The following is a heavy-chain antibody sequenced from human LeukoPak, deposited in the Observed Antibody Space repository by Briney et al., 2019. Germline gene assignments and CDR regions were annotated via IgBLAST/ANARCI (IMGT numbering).Heavy chain of an antibody. V-gene: IGHV3-30*03. Sequence: GGSLRLSCAASGFTFSSYGMHWVRQAPGKGLEWVAVISYDGSNKYYADSVKGRFTISRDNSKNTLYLQMNSLRAEDTAVYYCARGSDFWGQGTLVTVSS. CDR2: ISYDGSNK. J-gene: IGHJ4*02. CDR1: GFTFSSYG. D-gene: IGHD3-3*01. CDR3: ARGSDF.